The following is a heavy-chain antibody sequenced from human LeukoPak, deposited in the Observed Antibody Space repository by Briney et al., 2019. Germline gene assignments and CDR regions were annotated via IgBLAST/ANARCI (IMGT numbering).Heavy chain of an antibody. V-gene: IGHV5-51*01. J-gene: IGHJ6*02. CDR2: IYPGDSDT. CDR1: GFSFTNYW. CDR3: ARGSRSQYSSSWTPTDYYYYGMDV. Sequence: GESLKISCKGSGFSFTNYWIGWVRQMPGKGLEWMGIIYPGDSDTRYSPSFQGQVTISADKSISTAYLQWSSLKASDTAMYYCARGSRSQYSSSWTPTDYYYYGMDVWGQGTTVTVSS. D-gene: IGHD6-13*01.